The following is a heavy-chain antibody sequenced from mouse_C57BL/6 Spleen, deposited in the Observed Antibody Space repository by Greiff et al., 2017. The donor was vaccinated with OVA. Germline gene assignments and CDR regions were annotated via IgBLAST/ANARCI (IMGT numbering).Heavy chain of an antibody. J-gene: IGHJ3*01. V-gene: IGHV14-4*01. CDR1: GFNIKDDY. D-gene: IGHD1-1*01. CDR3: TPGNYGGFAY. Sequence: VHVKQSGAELVRPGASVKLSCTASGFNIKDDYMHWVKQRPEQGLEWIGWIDPENGDTEYASKFQGKATITADTSSNTAYLQLSSLTSEDTAVYYCTPGNYGGFAYWGQGTLVTVSA. CDR2: IDPENGDT.